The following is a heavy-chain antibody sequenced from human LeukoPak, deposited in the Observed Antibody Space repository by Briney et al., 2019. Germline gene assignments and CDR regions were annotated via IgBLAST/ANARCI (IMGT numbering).Heavy chain of an antibody. D-gene: IGHD1/OR15-1a*01. CDR2: IYSGGNT. CDR1: GFTFSSYA. CDR3: ARDLGRLWNN. J-gene: IGHJ4*02. Sequence: GGSLRLSCAASGFTFSSYAMSWVRQAPGKGLEWISVIYSGGNTYYADSVKGRFTISRDNSKNTLYLQMNSLRAEDTAVYYCARDLGRLWNNWGQGTLVTVSS. V-gene: IGHV3-66*01.